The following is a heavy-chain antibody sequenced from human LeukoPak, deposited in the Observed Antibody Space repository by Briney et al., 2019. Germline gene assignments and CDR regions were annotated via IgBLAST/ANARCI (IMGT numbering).Heavy chain of an antibody. J-gene: IGHJ4*02. Sequence: SETLSLTCTVSGGSISSGSYYWSWIRQPAGKGLEWIGRIYTSGSTNYNPSLKSRVTISVDTSKNQFSLKLSAVTAADTAVYYCARDGSTQFDYWGQGTLVTVSS. CDR3: ARDGSTQFDY. V-gene: IGHV4-61*02. CDR2: IYTSGST. D-gene: IGHD1-1*01. CDR1: GGSISSGSYY.